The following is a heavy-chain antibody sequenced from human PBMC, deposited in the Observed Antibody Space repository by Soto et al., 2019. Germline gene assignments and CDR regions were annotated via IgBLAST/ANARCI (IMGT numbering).Heavy chain of an antibody. Sequence: QVQLRESGPGLLKPAEPLSLTCSVSGGSISGYFWSWIRQPPGKGLEWIGVIYDSGKTNYNPSLKRRVTISVDTSKNQFSLKLNSVTAADTAVYYCASGYSFGSGSFSYVDFWGQGTLVTVSS. V-gene: IGHV4-59*01. CDR3: ASGYSFGSGSFSYVDF. D-gene: IGHD3-10*01. CDR2: IYDSGKT. J-gene: IGHJ4*02. CDR1: GGSISGYF.